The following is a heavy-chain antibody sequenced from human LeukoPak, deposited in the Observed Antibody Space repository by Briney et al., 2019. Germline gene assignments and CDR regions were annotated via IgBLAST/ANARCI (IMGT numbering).Heavy chain of an antibody. CDR1: GGTFSSYA. CDR3: ARDPTYYGSGSYGSRGFDY. D-gene: IGHD3-10*01. CDR2: IIPIFGTA. V-gene: IGHV1-69*06. J-gene: IGHJ4*02. Sequence: SVKVSCKASGGTFSSYAISWVRQAPGQGLEWMGGIIPIFGTANYAQKFQGRVTITADKSTSTAYMELSSLRSEDTAVYYCARDPTYYGSGSYGSRGFDYWGQGTLVTVSS.